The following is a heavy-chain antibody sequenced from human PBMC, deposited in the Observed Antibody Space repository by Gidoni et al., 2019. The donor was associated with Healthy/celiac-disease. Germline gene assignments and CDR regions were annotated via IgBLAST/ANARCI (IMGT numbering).Heavy chain of an antibody. V-gene: IGHV3-13*05. CDR3: ARAKRGYSYGWGYYYYGMDV. J-gene: IGHJ6*02. CDR2: IGTAGDP. D-gene: IGHD5-18*01. Sequence: EVQLVESGGGLVQPGGSLRLSCAASGFTFSSYDMHWVRQATGKGLEWVSAIGTAGDPYYPGSVKGRFTISRENAKNSLYLQMNSLRAGDTAVYYCARAKRGYSYGWGYYYYGMDVWGQGTTVTVSS. CDR1: GFTFSSYD.